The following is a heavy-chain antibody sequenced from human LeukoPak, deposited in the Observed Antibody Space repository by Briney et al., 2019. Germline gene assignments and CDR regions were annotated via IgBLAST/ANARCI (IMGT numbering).Heavy chain of an antibody. CDR1: GYTFTGYY. CDR2: INPNSGGT. V-gene: IGHV1-2*02. D-gene: IGHD4-11*01. J-gene: IGHJ4*02. CDR3: ARDRSNYVSDFDN. Sequence: ASVKVSCKASGYTFTGYYMHWVRQAPGQGLEWMGWINPNSGGTNYAQKFQGRVTMTRDTSISAVYMELTMLTSDDTAVYYCARDRSNYVSDFDNWGQGTLVTVSS.